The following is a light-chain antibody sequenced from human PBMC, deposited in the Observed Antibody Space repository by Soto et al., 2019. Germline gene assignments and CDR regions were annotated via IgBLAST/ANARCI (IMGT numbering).Light chain of an antibody. CDR1: QFISNS. CDR3: QQYSNWHRT. Sequence: EIVMTQSPATLSVSPGERVTLSCRASQFISNSLAWYQQRPGQPPRLLIYGASTRAAGISARFSGSGSGTEFTLTISSLQSEDFAVYYCQQYSNWHRTFGQGTKV. J-gene: IGKJ1*01. CDR2: GAS. V-gene: IGKV3-15*01.